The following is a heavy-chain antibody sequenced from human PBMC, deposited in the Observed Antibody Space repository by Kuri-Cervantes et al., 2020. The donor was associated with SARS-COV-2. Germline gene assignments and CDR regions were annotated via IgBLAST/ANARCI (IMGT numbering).Heavy chain of an antibody. D-gene: IGHD3-3*01. Sequence: SETLSLTCTVSGGSISSHYWSWIRQPPGKGLEWIGYIYYSGSTYYNPSLKSRVTISVDTSKNQFSLKLSSVTAADTAVYYCARPDWSGPAYYFDYWGQGTLVTVSS. J-gene: IGHJ4*02. CDR1: GGSISSHY. CDR3: ARPDWSGPAYYFDY. V-gene: IGHV4-59*08. CDR2: IYYSGST.